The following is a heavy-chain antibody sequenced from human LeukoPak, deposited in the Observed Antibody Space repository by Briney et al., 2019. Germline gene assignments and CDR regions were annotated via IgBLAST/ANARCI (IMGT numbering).Heavy chain of an antibody. J-gene: IGHJ3*02. CDR2: IYYSGST. D-gene: IGHD2-2*01. CDR3: ARRNQLLDMRAFDI. V-gene: IGHV4-30-4*08. CDR1: GGSISSGDYY. Sequence: PSQTLSLTCTVSGGSISSGDYYWSWIRQPPGKGLEWIGYIYYSGSTYYNPSLKSRVTISVDTSKNQFSLRLSSVTAADTAVYYCARRNQLLDMRAFDIWGQGTMVTVSS.